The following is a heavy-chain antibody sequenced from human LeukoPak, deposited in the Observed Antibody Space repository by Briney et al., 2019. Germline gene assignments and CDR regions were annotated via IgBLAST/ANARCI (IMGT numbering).Heavy chain of an antibody. D-gene: IGHD3-22*01. J-gene: IGHJ3*02. CDR1: GFTFSSYE. V-gene: IGHV3-48*03. Sequence: PGGSLRLFCAASGFTFSSYEMNWVRHAPGKGLEWVLYISSSGSTIYYADSVKGRFTISRDNAKNSLYLQMNSLRAEDTAVYYCARDRPENYYDSSGTDAFDIWGQGTMVTVSS. CDR3: ARDRPENYYDSSGTDAFDI. CDR2: ISSSGSTI.